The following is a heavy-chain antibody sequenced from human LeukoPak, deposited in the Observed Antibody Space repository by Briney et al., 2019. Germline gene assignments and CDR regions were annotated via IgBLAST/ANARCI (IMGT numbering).Heavy chain of an antibody. CDR3: ARDSPSATVVNT. CDR1: GGSISSYY. CDR2: IYHSGST. Sequence: SETLSLTCTVSGGSISSYYWSWIRQPAGKGLEWIGYIYHSGSTYYNPSLKSRVTISVDTSKNQFSLKLSSVTAADTAVYYCARDSPSATVVNTWGQGTLVTVSS. D-gene: IGHD4-23*01. J-gene: IGHJ5*02. V-gene: IGHV4-59*01.